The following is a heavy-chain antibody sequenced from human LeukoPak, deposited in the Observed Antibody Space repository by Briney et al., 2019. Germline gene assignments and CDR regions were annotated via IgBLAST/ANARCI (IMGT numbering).Heavy chain of an antibody. D-gene: IGHD3-10*01. J-gene: IGHJ4*02. CDR2: ISSSSSTI. CDR1: GFTFSSYS. CDR3: ARDWDMVRGVIPYYFDY. Sequence: PGGSLRLSCAASGFTFSSYSMNWVRQAPGKGLEWVSYISSSSSTIYYADSVKGRFTISRDNAKNSLYLQMNSLRAEDTAVYYCARDWDMVRGVIPYYFDYWGQGTLVTVSS. V-gene: IGHV3-48*04.